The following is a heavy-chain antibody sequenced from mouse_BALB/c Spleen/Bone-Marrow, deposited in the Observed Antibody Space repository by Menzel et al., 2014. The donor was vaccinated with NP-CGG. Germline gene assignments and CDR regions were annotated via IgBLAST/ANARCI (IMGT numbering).Heavy chain of an antibody. CDR3: ARKGNYGWFAY. Sequence: EVKLMESGPELVKPGASAKISCKASGYSFTAYYIHWVKQSHVKSLEWIGRINPYNGATSYNQNFKDKASLTVDKSSSTAYMELHSLTSEDSAVYYCARKGNYGWFAYWGQGTLVTVSA. D-gene: IGHD2-1*01. CDR2: INPYNGAT. J-gene: IGHJ3*01. V-gene: IGHV1-31*01. CDR1: GYSFTAYY.